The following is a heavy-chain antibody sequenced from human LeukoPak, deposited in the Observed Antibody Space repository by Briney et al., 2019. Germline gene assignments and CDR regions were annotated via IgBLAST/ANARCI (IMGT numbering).Heavy chain of an antibody. CDR2: IYTSGST. V-gene: IGHV4-4*07. D-gene: IGHD6-19*01. CDR1: GGSISSCY. J-gene: IGHJ4*02. CDR3: ARAYAVAAPFDY. Sequence: ETLSLTCTVSGGSISSCYWSWIRQPAGKGLEWLGHIYTSGSTNYNPSLKSRVTMSVDTSKNQFSLKLSSVTAADTAVYYCARAYAVAAPFDYWGQGTLVTVSS.